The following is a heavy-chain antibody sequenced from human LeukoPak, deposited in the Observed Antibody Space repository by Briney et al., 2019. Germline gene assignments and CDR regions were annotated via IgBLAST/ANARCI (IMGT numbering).Heavy chain of an antibody. CDR1: GFTFSNYD. CDR3: AKRGSYFGGFDY. CDR2: VTGGGDTT. J-gene: IGHJ4*02. Sequence: GSLRLSCAASGFTFSNYDMSWVRQAPGKGLEWVSAVTGGGDTTYYADSVKGRFTISRDNSNSTLYLQMNSLRAEDTAVYYCAKRGSYFGGFDYWGQGTLVTVSS. V-gene: IGHV3-23*01. D-gene: IGHD3-10*01.